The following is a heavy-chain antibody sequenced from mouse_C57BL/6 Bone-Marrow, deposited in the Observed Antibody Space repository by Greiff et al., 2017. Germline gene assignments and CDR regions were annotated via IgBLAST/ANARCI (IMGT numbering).Heavy chain of an antibody. D-gene: IGHD2-2*01. V-gene: IGHV1-55*01. J-gene: IGHJ4*01. CDR3: ARRWLQCLLDAMDY. Sequence: VQLQQPGAELVKPGASVKLSCKASGYTFTSYWITWVKQRPGQGLEWIGDIYPGSGSTNYNEKFKGKATLTVDTSSSTAYMQLSSLRSEDSAVYYCARRWLQCLLDAMDYWGQGTSVTVSS. CDR2: IYPGSGST. CDR1: GYTFTSYW.